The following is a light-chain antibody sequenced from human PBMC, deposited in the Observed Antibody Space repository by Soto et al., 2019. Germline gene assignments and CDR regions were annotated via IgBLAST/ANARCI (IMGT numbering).Light chain of an antibody. V-gene: IGKV1-39*01. CDR2: DKS. CDR1: QAIDIY. Sequence: TQMTQSPSSLSASVGDRVIITCRASQAIDIYLSWYQQKPGKVPKLLIYDKSTLRSGVPSRFSGSGYGTDFTLTINNLRPEDFATYYCQQSYRTPYTFGQGTKV. J-gene: IGKJ2*01. CDR3: QQSYRTPYT.